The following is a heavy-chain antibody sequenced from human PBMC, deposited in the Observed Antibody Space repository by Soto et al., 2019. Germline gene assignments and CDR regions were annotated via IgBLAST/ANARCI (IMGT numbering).Heavy chain of an antibody. V-gene: IGHV1-69*06. CDR1: GSRFSNYV. CDR2: IIPLFNST. CDR3: AREGRGKKAGYNGLVSLGY. D-gene: IGHD2-2*02. Sequence: SVKVSCKVSGSRFSNYVISWVRQAPGHGLEWLGRIIPLFNSTKYAQSFQGRVTITADKSTSTASLELSSLRSDDTAVYYCAREGRGKKAGYNGLVSLGYWGQGTLVTVSS. J-gene: IGHJ4*02.